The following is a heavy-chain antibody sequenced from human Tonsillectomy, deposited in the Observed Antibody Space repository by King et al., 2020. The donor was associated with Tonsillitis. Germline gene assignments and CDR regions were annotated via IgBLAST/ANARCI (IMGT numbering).Heavy chain of an antibody. Sequence: VQLQESGPGLVKPSETLSLTCTVSGDSISSYYWSWIRQPPGKGLEWIGYIYYSGSTNYNPSLRSRVTISVDTSKNQFSLMLSSVTAADTAVYYCARAASTIGVGMPFDYWGQGTLVTVSS. CDR1: GDSISSYY. CDR3: ARAASTIGVGMPFDY. CDR2: IYYSGST. D-gene: IGHD3-3*01. V-gene: IGHV4-59*01. J-gene: IGHJ4*02.